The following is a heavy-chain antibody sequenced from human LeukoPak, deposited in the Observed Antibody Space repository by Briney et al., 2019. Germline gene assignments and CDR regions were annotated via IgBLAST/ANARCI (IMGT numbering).Heavy chain of an antibody. CDR3: AKDTSLYSSSWFDY. Sequence: GGSLRLSCAASGFTVSSYEMNWVRQAPGKGLEWVSYISSSGSTIYYADSVKGRFTISRDNSKNTLYLQMNSLRAEDTAVYYCAKDTSLYSSSWFDYWGQGTLVTVSS. CDR1: GFTVSSYE. CDR2: ISSSGSTI. D-gene: IGHD6-13*01. J-gene: IGHJ4*02. V-gene: IGHV3-48*03.